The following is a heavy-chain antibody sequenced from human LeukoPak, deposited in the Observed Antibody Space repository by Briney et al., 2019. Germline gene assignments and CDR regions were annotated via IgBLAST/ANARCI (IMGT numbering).Heavy chain of an antibody. V-gene: IGHV1-2*02. Sequence: GASVKVSCKASGYTFTGYYMHWVRQAPGQGLEWMGWINPNSGGTNYAQKFQGRVTMTRDTSISTAYMELSRLRSADTAVYYCARADPLFDSSGYHYAFDIWGQGTMVTVSS. J-gene: IGHJ3*02. CDR1: GYTFTGYY. CDR3: ARADPLFDSSGYHYAFDI. D-gene: IGHD3-22*01. CDR2: INPNSGGT.